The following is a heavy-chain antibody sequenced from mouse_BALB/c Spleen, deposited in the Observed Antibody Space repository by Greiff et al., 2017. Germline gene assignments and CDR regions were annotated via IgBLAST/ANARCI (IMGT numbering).Heavy chain of an antibody. J-gene: IGHJ3*01. Sequence: VQLQQSGPGLVQPSQSLSITCTVSGFSLTSYGVHWVRQSPGQGLEWLGVIWSGGSTDYNAAFISRLSISKDNSKSQVFFKMNSLQANDTAIYYCASRTGGFAYWGQGTLVTVSA. CDR2: IWSGGST. V-gene: IGHV2-2*02. CDR1: GFSLTSYG. CDR3: ASRTGGFAY.